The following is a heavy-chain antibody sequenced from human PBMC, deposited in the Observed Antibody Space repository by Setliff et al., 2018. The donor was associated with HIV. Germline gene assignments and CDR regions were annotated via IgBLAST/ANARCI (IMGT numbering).Heavy chain of an antibody. J-gene: IGHJ5*02. Sequence: SETLSLTCTVSGGSISSSSNYWGWIRQPPGKELEWIGNIYYSGSTYYNPSLKSRVTISVDMSKNQFSLRPTSVTAADTAMYYCARHDFWSGYHNWFDPWGQGTLVTVSS. CDR2: IYYSGST. D-gene: IGHD3-3*01. CDR3: ARHDFWSGYHNWFDP. V-gene: IGHV4-39*01. CDR1: GGSISSSSNY.